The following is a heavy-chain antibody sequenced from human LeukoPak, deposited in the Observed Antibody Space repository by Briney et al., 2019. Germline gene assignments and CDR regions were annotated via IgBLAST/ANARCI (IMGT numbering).Heavy chain of an antibody. CDR2: IWYDGSNK. CDR3: AKRDEYSSSQSDY. CDR1: GFTFSSYG. Sequence: GGSLRLSCAASGFTFSSYGMHWVRQAPGKGLEWVAVIWYDGSNKYYADSVKGRFTISRDNSRNTLYLQMNSLGVEDTAVYYCAKRDEYSSSQSDYWGQGTLVTVSS. V-gene: IGHV3-33*06. D-gene: IGHD6-6*01. J-gene: IGHJ4*02.